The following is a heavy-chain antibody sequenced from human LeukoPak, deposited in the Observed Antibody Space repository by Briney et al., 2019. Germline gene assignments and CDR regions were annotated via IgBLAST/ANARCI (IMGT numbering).Heavy chain of an antibody. CDR2: IKEDGSEK. CDR1: GFTLSSYW. Sequence: GGSLRLSCATSGFTLSSYWMSWVRQAPGKGLGWVANIKEDGSEKYYVDSVMGRFTISRDNAKNSLYLQMNSLRAEDTAVYYCAKEDYYDSSGYYFDYWGQGTLVTVSS. D-gene: IGHD3-22*01. J-gene: IGHJ4*02. V-gene: IGHV3-7*01. CDR3: AKEDYYDSSGYYFDY.